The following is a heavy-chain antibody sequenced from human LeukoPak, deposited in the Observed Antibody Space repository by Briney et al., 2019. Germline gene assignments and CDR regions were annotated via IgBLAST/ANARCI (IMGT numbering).Heavy chain of an antibody. CDR1: GFTFSSYA. Sequence: GGSLRLSCAASGFTFSSYAMSWVRQAPGKGLEWVSAISGSGGSTYYADSVKGRFTISRDNSKNTLYLQMNSLRAEDTAVYYCARSSYCSGGSCYPRSFDYWGQGTLVTVSS. D-gene: IGHD2-15*01. CDR3: ARSSYCSGGSCYPRSFDY. CDR2: ISGSGGST. J-gene: IGHJ4*02. V-gene: IGHV3-23*01.